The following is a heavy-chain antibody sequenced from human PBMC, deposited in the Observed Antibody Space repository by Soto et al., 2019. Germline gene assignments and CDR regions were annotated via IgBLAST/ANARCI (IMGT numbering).Heavy chain of an antibody. CDR1: GYIFTSYY. J-gene: IGHJ4*02. V-gene: IGHV1-46*03. Sequence: GASVKVSCKASGYIFTSYYIHWVRQAPGQGLEWMGWINPFDGSRMFAQSFQGRVTMTRDTSTSTVYMEVSSLRSEDTAVYYCSRVDPGETSPYDHWGQGTLVTVSS. CDR3: SRVDPGETSPYDH. D-gene: IGHD3-10*01. CDR2: INPFDGSR.